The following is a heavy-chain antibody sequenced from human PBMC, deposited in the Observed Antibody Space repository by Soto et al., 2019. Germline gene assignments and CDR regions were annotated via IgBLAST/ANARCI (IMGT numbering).Heavy chain of an antibody. CDR2: INHSGST. Sequence: SETLSLTCAVYGGSFSGYYWSWIRQPPGKGLEWIGEINHSGSTNYNPSLKSRVTISVDTSKNQFSLKLSSVTAADTAVYYCARTVVTAAMNYFDYWGQGTLVTVSS. D-gene: IGHD2-2*01. CDR3: ARTVVTAAMNYFDY. CDR1: GGSFSGYY. V-gene: IGHV4-34*01. J-gene: IGHJ4*02.